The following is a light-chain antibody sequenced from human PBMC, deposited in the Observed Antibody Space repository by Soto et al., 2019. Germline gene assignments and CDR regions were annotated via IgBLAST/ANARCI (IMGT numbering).Light chain of an antibody. CDR3: AAWDDSLSGYV. V-gene: IGLV1-44*01. Sequence: QSVLTQPPSASGTPGQGVTISCSGSSSNIGSNTVNWYQQLPGTAPKLLIYTNNQRPSGVPDRFSGSTSGTSASLAISGLQSADEADYYCAAWDDSLSGYVFGTGTKVTVL. J-gene: IGLJ1*01. CDR1: SSNIGSNT. CDR2: TNN.